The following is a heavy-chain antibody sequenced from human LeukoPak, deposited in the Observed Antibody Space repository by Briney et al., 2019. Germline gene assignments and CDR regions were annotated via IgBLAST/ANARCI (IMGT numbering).Heavy chain of an antibody. CDR1: GYSISSGYY. J-gene: IGHJ3*02. V-gene: IGHV4-38-2*02. CDR3: ARISATNAFDI. CDR2: IYHSGST. Sequence: SETLSLTCTVSGYSISSGYYWGWIRQPPGKGLEWIGSIYHSGSTYYNPSLKSRVTMSVDTSKNQFSLKLSSVTAADTAVYYCARISATNAFDIWGQGTMVTVSS.